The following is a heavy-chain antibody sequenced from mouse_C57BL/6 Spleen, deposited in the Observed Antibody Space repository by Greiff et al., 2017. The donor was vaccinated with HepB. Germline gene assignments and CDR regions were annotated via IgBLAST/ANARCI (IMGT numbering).Heavy chain of an antibody. V-gene: IGHV1-81*01. D-gene: IGHD1-1*01. CDR2: IYPRSGNT. J-gene: IGHJ1*03. Sequence: VQLQQSGAELARPGASVKLSCKASGYTFTSYGISWVKQRTGQGLEWIGEIYPRSGNTYYNEKFKGKATLTADKSSSTAYMELRSLTSEDSAVYFCASLTTDWYFDVWGTGTTVTVSS. CDR3: ASLTTDWYFDV. CDR1: GYTFTSYG.